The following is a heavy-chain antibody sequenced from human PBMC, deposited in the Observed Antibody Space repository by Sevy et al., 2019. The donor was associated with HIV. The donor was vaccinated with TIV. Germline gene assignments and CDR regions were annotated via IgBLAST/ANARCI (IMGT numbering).Heavy chain of an antibody. CDR1: GFTFSSYG. CDR3: AKGSPYFDN. Sequence: GGSLRLSCAASGFTFSSYGMQWVRQAPGKGLEWVSFIRYDGGNKDYADSVKGRFTISRDNSKNMLYLQMNSLRAEDTAVYYCAKGSPYFDNWGQGTLVTVSS. V-gene: IGHV3-30*02. J-gene: IGHJ4*02. CDR2: IRYDGGNK. D-gene: IGHD6-6*01.